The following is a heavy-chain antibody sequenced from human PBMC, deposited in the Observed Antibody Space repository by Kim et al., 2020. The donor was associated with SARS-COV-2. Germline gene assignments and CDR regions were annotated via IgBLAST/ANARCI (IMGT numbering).Heavy chain of an antibody. D-gene: IGHD6-13*01. Sequence: SETLPLTCTVSGGSISSYYWSWIRQPPGKGLEWIGYIYYSGSTNYNPSLKSRVTISVDTSKNQFSLKLSSVTAADTAVYYCARVLGGGIAATGWFDPWGQGTLVTVSS. CDR3: ARVLGGGIAATGWFDP. CDR1: GGSISSYY. CDR2: IYYSGST. V-gene: IGHV4-59*01. J-gene: IGHJ5*02.